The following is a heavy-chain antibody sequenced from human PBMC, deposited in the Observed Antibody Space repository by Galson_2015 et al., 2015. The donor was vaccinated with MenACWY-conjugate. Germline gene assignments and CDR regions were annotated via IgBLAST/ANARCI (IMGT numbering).Heavy chain of an antibody. D-gene: IGHD3-22*01. V-gene: IGHV3-74*01. J-gene: IGHJ3*02. Sequence: SLRLSCAASGFTLSSFWMHWVRQSPGKGLVWVSHFSSDGSSISYADSVKGRFTISRDNANNTLYLEMNSLRVDDTAVYYCARHAGPIQWFREKAFDIWGQGTVVTVSS. CDR2: FSSDGSSI. CDR1: GFTLSSFW. CDR3: ARHAGPIQWFREKAFDI.